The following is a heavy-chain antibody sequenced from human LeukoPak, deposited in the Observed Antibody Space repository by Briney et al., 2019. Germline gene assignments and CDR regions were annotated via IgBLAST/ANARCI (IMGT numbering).Heavy chain of an antibody. Sequence: ASVKVSCKASGYTFTAYYIHWVRQAPGQGLEWMGWFNANSGDTKYAQKFQGRVTMTRDTSIGTDYMELTSLISDDTAIYYCARDPYDGNYYFDYWGQGTLVTVAS. D-gene: IGHD3-3*01. V-gene: IGHV1-2*02. J-gene: IGHJ4*02. CDR1: GYTFTAYY. CDR3: ARDPYDGNYYFDY. CDR2: FNANSGDT.